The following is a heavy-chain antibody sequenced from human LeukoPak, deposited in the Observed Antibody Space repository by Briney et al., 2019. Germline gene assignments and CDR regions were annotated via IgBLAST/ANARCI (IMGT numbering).Heavy chain of an antibody. CDR2: ISGSGGST. Sequence: GTSLRLSCAASGFTFSTYAMSWVRQAPGKGLEWVSAISGSGGSTYYADSVKGRFTISRDNSKNTLYLQMNSLRAEDTAVYYCAKFLPTHIVVANYYFDYWGQGTLVTVSS. D-gene: IGHD2-21*01. J-gene: IGHJ4*02. CDR1: GFTFSTYA. V-gene: IGHV3-23*01. CDR3: AKFLPTHIVVANYYFDY.